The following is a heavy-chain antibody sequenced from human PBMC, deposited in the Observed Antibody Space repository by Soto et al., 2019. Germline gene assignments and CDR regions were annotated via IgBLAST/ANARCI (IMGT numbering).Heavy chain of an antibody. J-gene: IGHJ4*02. V-gene: IGHV3-23*01. CDR3: AKYSAIGSRYFDL. D-gene: IGHD5-18*01. CDR1: GFTFSGYP. CDR2: VDNGRGVTA. Sequence: GGSLRLSCAASGFTFSGYPMTWVRRAPGQGPEWVSSVDNGRGVTAYYSDSVRGRFTVSRDNAKNTLFLQMNSLRAEDTATYYCAKYSAIGSRYFDLWGQGTLVTVSS.